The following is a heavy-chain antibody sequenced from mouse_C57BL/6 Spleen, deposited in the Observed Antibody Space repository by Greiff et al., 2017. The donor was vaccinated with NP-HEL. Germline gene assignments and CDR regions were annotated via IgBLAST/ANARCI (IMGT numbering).Heavy chain of an antibody. CDR2: IDPSDSYT. V-gene: IGHV1-50*01. Sequence: VQLQQPGAELVKPGASVKLSCKASGYTFTSYWMQWVKQRPGQGLEWIGEIDPSDSYTNYNQKFKGKATLTVDTSSSTAYMQLSSLTSEDSAVYYCARWDGYSPYAMDYWGQGTSVTVSS. D-gene: IGHD2-3*01. J-gene: IGHJ4*01. CDR1: GYTFTSYW. CDR3: ARWDGYSPYAMDY.